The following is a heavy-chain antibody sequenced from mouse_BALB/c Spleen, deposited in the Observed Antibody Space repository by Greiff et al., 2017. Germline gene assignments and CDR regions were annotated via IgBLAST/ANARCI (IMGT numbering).Heavy chain of an antibody. CDR3: ARDMLQLQYYAMDY. CDR2: ISSGGSYT. J-gene: IGHJ4*01. D-gene: IGHD3-1*01. V-gene: IGHV5-9-4*01. Sequence: EVQRVESGGGLVKPGGSLKLSCAASGFTFSSYAMSWVRQSPEKRLEWVAEISSGGSYTYYPDTVTGRFTISRDNAKNTLYLEMISLRSEDTAMYYCARDMLQLQYYAMDYWGQGTSVTVSS. CDR1: GFTFSSYA.